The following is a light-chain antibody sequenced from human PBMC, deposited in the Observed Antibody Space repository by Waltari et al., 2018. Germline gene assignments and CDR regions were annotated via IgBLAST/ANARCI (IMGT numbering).Light chain of an antibody. CDR3: SSYAGSTTLVI. CDR2: EVT. J-gene: IGLJ2*01. Sequence: QSALTQPASVSGSPGQSITISCTGTSNDVGSYNLVSWYQQYPGKAPTLLLYEVTKRPSGVSSRFSGSKSGNTASLTISGLQAEDEADYYCSSYAGSTTLVIFGGGTKLTV. CDR1: SNDVGSYNL. V-gene: IGLV2-23*02.